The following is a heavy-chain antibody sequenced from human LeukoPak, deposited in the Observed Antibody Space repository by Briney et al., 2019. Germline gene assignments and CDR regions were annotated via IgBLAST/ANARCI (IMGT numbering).Heavy chain of an antibody. CDR1: GASITTYY. J-gene: IGHJ5*02. Sequence: SETLSLTCTVSGASITTYYWSWIRQPPGKRLEWIAYMYYSGSPNYNPSLKSRVSMSVDTSENQFSLKLSSVTAADTAVYYCARVDGGSSSGGYCYANRFDPWGQGTLVTVSS. D-gene: IGHD2-21*02. V-gene: IGHV4-59*01. CDR3: ARVDGGSSSGGYCYANRFDP. CDR2: MYYSGSP.